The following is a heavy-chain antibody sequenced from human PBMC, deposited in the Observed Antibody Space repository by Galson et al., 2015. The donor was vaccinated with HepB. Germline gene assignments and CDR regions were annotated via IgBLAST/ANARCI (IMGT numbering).Heavy chain of an antibody. V-gene: IGHV1-46*01. Sequence: SVKVSCKASGYTFTSYYMHWVRQAPGQGLEWMGIINPSGGSTSYAQKFQGRVTMTRDTSTSTVYMELSSLRSEDTAVYYCARDQYPTSYDSSVHLGGPWGQGTLVTDSS. CDR3: ARDQYPTSYDSSVHLGGP. J-gene: IGHJ5*02. CDR2: INPSGGST. D-gene: IGHD3-22*01. CDR1: GYTFTSYY.